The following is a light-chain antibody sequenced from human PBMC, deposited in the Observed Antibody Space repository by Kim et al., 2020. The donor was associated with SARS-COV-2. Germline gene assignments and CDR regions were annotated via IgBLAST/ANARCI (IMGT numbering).Light chain of an antibody. CDR3: SSYTSSSTLDV. V-gene: IGLV2-14*03. Sequence: QSITISCTGTSSDVGGYNYVSWYQQHPGKAPKLMIYDVSNRPSGVSNRFSGSKSGNTASLTISGLQAEDEAVYYCSSYTSSSTLDVFGTGTKVTVL. J-gene: IGLJ1*01. CDR2: DVS. CDR1: SSDVGGYNY.